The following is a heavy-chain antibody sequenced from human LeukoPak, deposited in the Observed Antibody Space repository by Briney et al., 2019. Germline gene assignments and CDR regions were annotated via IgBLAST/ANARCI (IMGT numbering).Heavy chain of an antibody. Sequence: GGSLRLSCAASGFTFSSYSMNWVRQAPGKGLEWVSSISSSSSYIYYADSVKGRFTISRDNSKNTLYLQMNSLRAEDTAVYYCAKDGYYDSSAYYYVRYFDLWGRGTLVTVSS. CDR3: AKDGYYDSSAYYYVRYFDL. D-gene: IGHD3-22*01. J-gene: IGHJ2*01. CDR2: ISSSSSYI. V-gene: IGHV3-21*04. CDR1: GFTFSSYS.